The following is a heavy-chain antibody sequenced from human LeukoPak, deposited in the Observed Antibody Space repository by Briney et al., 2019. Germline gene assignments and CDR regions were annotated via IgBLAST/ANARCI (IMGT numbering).Heavy chain of an antibody. CDR2: MNPNSGNT. Sequence: GASVKVSCKASGYTFTGYYMHWVRQATGQGLEWMGWMNPNSGNTGYAQKFQGRVTMTRNTSISTAYMELSSLRSEDTAVYYCARVSPRSGEKRIAAAGTRLLLGYWGQGTLVTVSS. J-gene: IGHJ4*02. CDR3: ARVSPRSGEKRIAAAGTRLLLGY. V-gene: IGHV1-8*02. CDR1: GYTFTGYY. D-gene: IGHD6-13*01.